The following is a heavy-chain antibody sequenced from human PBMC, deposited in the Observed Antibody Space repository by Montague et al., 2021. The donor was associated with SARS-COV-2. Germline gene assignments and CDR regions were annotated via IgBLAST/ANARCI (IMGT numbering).Heavy chain of an antibody. D-gene: IGHD1-1*01. CDR2: IYYRGTS. CDR3: ARRVTRCAFDF. Sequence: SETLSLTCIVSGASISSSTYYWTWIRQPPGKGLEWIGTIYYRGTSYNDPSLRTRVTISVDTSNNLFNLKLTSVTAADTALYYCARRVTRCAFDFWGQGTMVTVSS. J-gene: IGHJ3*01. CDR1: GASISSSTYY. V-gene: IGHV4-39*01.